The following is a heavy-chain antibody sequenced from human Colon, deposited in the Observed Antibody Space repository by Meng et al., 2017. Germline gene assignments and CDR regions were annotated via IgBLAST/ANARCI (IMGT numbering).Heavy chain of an antibody. V-gene: IGHV4-34*01. Sequence: QVPLTQWGAGLLKPSETLSLTCAVYGGSFSGYYWSWIRQPPGKGLEWIGEINHSGSTNYNPSLKSRVTISVDTSKNQFSLKLSSVTAADTAVYYCARIRPRLGGKTFDPWGQGTLVTVSS. D-gene: IGHD3-16*01. CDR1: GGSFSGYY. J-gene: IGHJ5*02. CDR3: ARIRPRLGGKTFDP. CDR2: INHSGST.